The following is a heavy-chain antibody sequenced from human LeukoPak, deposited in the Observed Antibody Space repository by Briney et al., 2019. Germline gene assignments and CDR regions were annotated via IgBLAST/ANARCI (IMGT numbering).Heavy chain of an antibody. Sequence: ASVKVSCKASGGTFSSYAISWVRQAPGQGLEWMGGIIPIFGTANYAQKFQGRVTITTDESTSTVYMELSSLRSEDTAVYYCARLAAAGFGYFDYWGQGTLVTVSS. CDR3: ARLAAAGFGYFDY. D-gene: IGHD6-13*01. CDR2: IIPIFGTA. J-gene: IGHJ4*02. V-gene: IGHV1-69*05. CDR1: GGTFSSYA.